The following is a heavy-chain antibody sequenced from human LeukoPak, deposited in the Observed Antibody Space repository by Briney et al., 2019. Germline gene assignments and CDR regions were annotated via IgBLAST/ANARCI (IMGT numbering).Heavy chain of an antibody. CDR3: AKGRDKTYDTKRIDY. V-gene: IGHV3-30*02. Sequence: PGGSLRLSCAASGFTFSSYGMHWVRQAPGKGLEWVAFIRYDGKTEYYADSVKGRFTISRDNSKNTLFLQMNSLRTEDTAVYYCAKGRDKTYDTKRIDYWGQGTLVTVSS. CDR1: GFTFSSYG. J-gene: IGHJ4*02. CDR2: IRYDGKTE. D-gene: IGHD3-22*01.